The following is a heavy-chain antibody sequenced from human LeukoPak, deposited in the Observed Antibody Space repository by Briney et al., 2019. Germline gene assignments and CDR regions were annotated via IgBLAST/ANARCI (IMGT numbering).Heavy chain of an antibody. CDR1: GGPFSSYG. Sequence: SVQISFKASGGPFSSYGISWGWQAPGQGVEWMGGIMPIFGTANYGQKCEGRVTITAHKSTSTAYMELSSLRSEDTAVYYCARDRGYYDSSRYYDYWGQGTLLTVSS. J-gene: IGHJ4*02. CDR3: ARDRGYYDSSRYYDY. CDR2: IMPIFGTA. V-gene: IGHV1-69*06. D-gene: IGHD3-22*01.